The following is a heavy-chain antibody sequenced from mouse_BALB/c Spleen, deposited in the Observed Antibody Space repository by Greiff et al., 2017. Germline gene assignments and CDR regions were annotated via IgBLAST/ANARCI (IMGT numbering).Heavy chain of an antibody. J-gene: IGHJ4*01. CDR3: ARSGYGNYLYYAMDY. CDR1: GYTFTDYN. D-gene: IGHD2-10*02. V-gene: IGHV1S29*02. CDR2: IYPYNGGT. Sequence: VQLQQSGPELVKPGASVKISCKASGYTFTDYNMHWVKQSHGKSLEWIGYIYPYNGGTGYNQKFKSKATLTVDNSSSTAYMELRSLTSEDSAVYYCARSGYGNYLYYAMDYWGQGTSVTVSS.